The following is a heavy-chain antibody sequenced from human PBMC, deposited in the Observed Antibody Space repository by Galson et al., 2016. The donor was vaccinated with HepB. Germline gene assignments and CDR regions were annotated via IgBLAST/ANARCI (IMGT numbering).Heavy chain of an antibody. Sequence: SVKVSCKASGGTFSNYAIHWVRQAPGQGLEWMGVIIPVFGTSNFEQRFQGRVTITADEISDTAYMELTSLRSEDTGVYYCVVRIAGGTDSASDYWGQGTQVTVSS. CDR1: GGTFSNYA. CDR2: IIPVFGTS. CDR3: VVRIAGGTDSASDY. V-gene: IGHV1-69*13. D-gene: IGHD1-26*01. J-gene: IGHJ4*02.